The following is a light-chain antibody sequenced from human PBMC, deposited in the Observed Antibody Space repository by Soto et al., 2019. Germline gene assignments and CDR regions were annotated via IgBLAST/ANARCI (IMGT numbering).Light chain of an antibody. CDR3: QQYNTFWT. CDR2: DAS. Sequence: DIQMTQSLSTLSATVGDRVTITCRASQSISSWLAWYQQKPGKAPKLLIYDASSLESGVPSRFSGSGSGTEFTLTISSLQPDDFATYYCQQYNTFWTFGQGTKVDI. J-gene: IGKJ1*01. CDR1: QSISSW. V-gene: IGKV1-5*01.